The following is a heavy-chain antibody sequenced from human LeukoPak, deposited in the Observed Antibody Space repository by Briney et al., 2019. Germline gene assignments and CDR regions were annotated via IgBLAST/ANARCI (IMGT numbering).Heavy chain of an antibody. D-gene: IGHD3-16*01. CDR3: AKVGGFRVTFGGVIG. Sequence: RASLRLSCAASGFSFGDFAMHWVCQTPRQGLEWVCLKDGDGGSTYYADSVKGRFTISRDNSQNTLFLQMNSLRPQHTAVYYCAKVGGFRVTFGGVIGWGEGSLVTV. J-gene: IGHJ4*01. V-gene: IGHV3-43*02. CDR2: KDGDGGST. CDR1: GFSFGDFA.